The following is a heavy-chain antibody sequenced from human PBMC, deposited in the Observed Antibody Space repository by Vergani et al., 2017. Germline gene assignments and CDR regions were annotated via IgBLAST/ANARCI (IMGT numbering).Heavy chain of an antibody. CDR3: ARLYGRDRSGSKYFDY. V-gene: IGHV5-51*01. CDR2: IHPADSDT. J-gene: IGHJ4*02. D-gene: IGHD1-26*01. CDR1: GYSFTNYW. Sequence: EVQLVQSGAEVKKPGESLNISCQISGYSFTNYWIGWVRQMPGKGLEWMGIIHPADSDTRYSPSFQGQVTISVDKSISTAYLQRSRLRASDSAMYYCARLYGRDRSGSKYFDYWGQGTLVTVSS.